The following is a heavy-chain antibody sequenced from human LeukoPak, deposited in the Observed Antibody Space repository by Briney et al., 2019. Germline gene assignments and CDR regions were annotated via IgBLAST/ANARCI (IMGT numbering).Heavy chain of an antibody. CDR2: IHPNTGGT. J-gene: IGHJ4*02. CDR1: GYTFTGYY. V-gene: IGHV1-2*02. D-gene: IGHD3-22*01. CDR3: ARAPMIVVVFPPRLDF. Sequence: GASVKVSCKTSGYTFTGYYMHWVRQAPGQGLEWMGWIHPNTGGTNYAQKFQGRVTMTSDTSISTAYMELSSLRSDDTAVYYCARAPMIVVVFPPRLDFWGQGTLVTVSS.